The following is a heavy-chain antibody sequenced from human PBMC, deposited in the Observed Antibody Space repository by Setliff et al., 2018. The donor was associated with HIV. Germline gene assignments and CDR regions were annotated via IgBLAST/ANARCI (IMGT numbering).Heavy chain of an antibody. CDR2: VDPSGGST. V-gene: IGHV1-46*01. D-gene: IGHD3-22*01. CDR3: ARDGRAVTSLMVVVSLKNGMDV. Sequence: ASVKVSCKASGYIFTSYYMHWLLQVPGQGLEWMGIVDPSGGSTHYAQKFEGRVTMTRDTSTSTFHMELSSLTSEDRAIYYCARDGRAVTSLMVVVSLKNGMDVWGQGTTVTVSS. CDR1: GYIFTSYY. J-gene: IGHJ6*02.